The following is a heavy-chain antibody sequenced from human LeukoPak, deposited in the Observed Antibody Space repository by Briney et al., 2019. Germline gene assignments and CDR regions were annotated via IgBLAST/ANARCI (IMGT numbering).Heavy chain of an antibody. D-gene: IGHD6-6*01. V-gene: IGHV4-4*07. CDR1: GGSISSYY. CDR3: ARDGPPAIAARMDV. CDR2: IYTSGST. Sequence: SETLSLTCTVSGGSISSYYWSWIRQPAGKGLEWIGRIYTSGSTNYNPSLKSRVTMPVDTSKNQFSLKLSSVTAADTAVYYCARDGPPAIAARMDVWGKGTTVTVSS. J-gene: IGHJ6*04.